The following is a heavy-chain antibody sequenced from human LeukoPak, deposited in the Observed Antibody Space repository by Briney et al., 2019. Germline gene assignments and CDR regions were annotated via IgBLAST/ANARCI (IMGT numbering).Heavy chain of an antibody. CDR1: GGSFSGYY. CDR2: INHSGST. CDR3: ARYHDSTNGMDV. Sequence: PSETLSLTCAVYGGSFSGYYWSWIRQPPGKGLEWIGEINHSGSTNYNPSPKSRVTISVDTSKNQFSLKLSSVTAADTAVYYCARYHDSTNGMDVWGQGTTVTVSS. J-gene: IGHJ6*02. V-gene: IGHV4-34*01. D-gene: IGHD2-2*01.